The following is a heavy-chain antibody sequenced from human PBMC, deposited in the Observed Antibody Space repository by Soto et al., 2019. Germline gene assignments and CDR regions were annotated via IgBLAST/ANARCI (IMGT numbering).Heavy chain of an antibody. D-gene: IGHD1-26*01. CDR1: GYTFTSYY. CDR2: INPSGGST. Sequence: QVQLVQSGAEVKKPGASVKVSCKASGYTFTSYYMHWVRQAPGQGLEWMGIINPSGGSTSYAQTFQGRVTMTRDTSTSTVYMELSSLRSEDTAVYYCARELRGYTGELLDRVFDYWGQGTLVTVSS. CDR3: ARELRGYTGELLDRVFDY. J-gene: IGHJ4*02. V-gene: IGHV1-46*01.